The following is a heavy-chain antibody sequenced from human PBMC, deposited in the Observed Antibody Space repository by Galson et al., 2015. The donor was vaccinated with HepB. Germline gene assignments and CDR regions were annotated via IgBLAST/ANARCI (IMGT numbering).Heavy chain of an antibody. V-gene: IGHV1-2*04. CDR3: ARDPGGDSGYDTGFDY. D-gene: IGHD5-12*01. CDR1: GYTFTGYY. J-gene: IGHJ4*02. Sequence: SVKVSCKASGYTFTGYYMHWVRQAPGQGLEWMGWINPNSGGTNYAQKFQGWVTMTRDTSISTAYMELSRLRSDDTAVYYCARDPGGDSGYDTGFDYWGQGTLVTVSS. CDR2: INPNSGGT.